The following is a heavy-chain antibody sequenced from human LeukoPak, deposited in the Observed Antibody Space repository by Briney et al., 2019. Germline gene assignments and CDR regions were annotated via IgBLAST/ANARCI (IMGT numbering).Heavy chain of an antibody. CDR2: IRDDGSSQ. Sequence: GGSLRLSCAASGFMFSEYGRHWVRKAPGRGPGWVAFIRDDGSSQYFTESVKGRFTISRDNSKNTVSLQMNNLRSEDTAVYYCAKDWGARGCCGDYFDYWGQGSLVTVSS. CDR1: GFMFSEYG. CDR3: AKDWGARGCCGDYFDY. D-gene: IGHD6-19*01. J-gene: IGHJ4*02. V-gene: IGHV3-30*02.